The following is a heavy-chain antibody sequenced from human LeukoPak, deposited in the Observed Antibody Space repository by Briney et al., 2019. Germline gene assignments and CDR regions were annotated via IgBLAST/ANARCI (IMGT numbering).Heavy chain of an antibody. D-gene: IGHD3-16*01. Sequence: PSETLSLTCNVSGGSLSSNFYYWGWIRQPPGKGLEWIGSIYYSGSTYYNPSLKSRVTISVDTSKNQFSLKLSSVTAADTAVYYCARPPRATRGRGFDYWGQGTLVTVSS. V-gene: IGHV4-39*07. J-gene: IGHJ4*02. CDR1: GGSLSSNFYY. CDR3: ARPPRATRGRGFDY. CDR2: IYYSGST.